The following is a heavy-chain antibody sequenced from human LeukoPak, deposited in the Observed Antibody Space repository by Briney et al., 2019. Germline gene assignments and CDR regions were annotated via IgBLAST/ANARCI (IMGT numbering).Heavy chain of an antibody. CDR3: ARGDGYCSGGSCYGVYYGMDV. V-gene: IGHV1-69*01. J-gene: IGHJ6*02. CDR1: GGTFSSYA. CDR2: IIPIFGTA. Sequence: SVKVSCKASGGTFSSYAISWVRQAPGQGLEWMGGIIPIFGTANYAQKFQGRVTITADESTSTAYMELSSLRSEDAAVYYCARGDGYCSGGSCYGVYYGMDVWGQGTTVTVSS. D-gene: IGHD2-15*01.